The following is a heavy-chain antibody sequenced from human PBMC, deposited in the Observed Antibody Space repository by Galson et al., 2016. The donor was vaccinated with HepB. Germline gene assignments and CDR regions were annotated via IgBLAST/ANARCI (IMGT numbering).Heavy chain of an antibody. CDR1: GGAFIDYQ. D-gene: IGHD4-17*01. CDR3: ARGDNPDYGDYASAYYYMDV. CDR2: INHSGST. J-gene: IGHJ6*03. V-gene: IGHV4-34*01. Sequence: ETLSLTCAVSGGAFIDYQWTWIRQSPGKGLEWIGEINHSGSTNYNPPLKSRVTISVDTSKNQFSLKLSSVTAADTAVYYCARGDNPDYGDYASAYYYMDVWGKGTTVTVSS.